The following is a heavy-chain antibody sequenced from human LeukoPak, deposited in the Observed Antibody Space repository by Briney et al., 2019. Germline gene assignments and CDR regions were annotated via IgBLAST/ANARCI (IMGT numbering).Heavy chain of an antibody. CDR2: ISYDGSNK. D-gene: IGHD6-6*01. V-gene: IGHV3-30-3*01. Sequence: PGGSLRLSCVASGFTLSSYAMHWVRQAPGKGLEWVAVISYDGSNKYYADSVKGRFTISRDNSKNTLYLQMNSLRAEDTAVYYCARGLLYSSSSNFDYWGQGTLVTVSS. J-gene: IGHJ4*02. CDR1: GFTLSSYA. CDR3: ARGLLYSSSSNFDY.